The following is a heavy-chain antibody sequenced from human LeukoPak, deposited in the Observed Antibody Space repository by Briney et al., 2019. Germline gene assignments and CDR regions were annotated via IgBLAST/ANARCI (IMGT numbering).Heavy chain of an antibody. V-gene: IGHV4-34*01. CDR3: ARGPYGGNSPVDY. Sequence: PSETLSLTCAVYGGSCSGYYWSWIRQPPGKGLEWIGEINHSGSTNYNPSLKSRVTISVDTSKNQFSLKLSSVTAADTAVYYCARGPYGGNSPVDYWGQGTLVTVSS. J-gene: IGHJ4*02. D-gene: IGHD4-23*01. CDR2: INHSGST. CDR1: GGSCSGYY.